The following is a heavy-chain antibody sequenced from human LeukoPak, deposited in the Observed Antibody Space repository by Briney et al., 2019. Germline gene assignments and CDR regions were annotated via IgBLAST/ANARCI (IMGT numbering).Heavy chain of an antibody. D-gene: IGHD3-10*01. CDR1: GNNYW. Sequence: GESVKISCKASGNNYWIARVRQMPGKGLEWLGIIYFGDSDTRYSPSFQGRLTISVDKSISTAYLQLSSLKASDTAIYFCGRHSYGLDYWGQGTLVTVSS. J-gene: IGHJ4*02. CDR3: GRHSYGLDY. V-gene: IGHV5-51*01. CDR2: IYFGDSDT.